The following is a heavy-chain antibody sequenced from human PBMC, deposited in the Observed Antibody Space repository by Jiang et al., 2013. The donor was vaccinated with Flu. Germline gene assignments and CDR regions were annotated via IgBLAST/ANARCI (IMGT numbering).Heavy chain of an antibody. V-gene: IGHV4-34*01. CDR1: GGSFSGYY. D-gene: IGHD6-13*01. CDR2: INHSGST. J-gene: IGHJ3*02. Sequence: LLKPSETLSLTRAVYGGSFSGYYWSWIRRPPGKGLEWIGEINHSGSTNYNPSLKSRVTISVDTSKNQFSLKLSSVTAADTAVYYCARGASWDAFDIWGQGTMVTVSS. CDR3: ARGASWDAFDI.